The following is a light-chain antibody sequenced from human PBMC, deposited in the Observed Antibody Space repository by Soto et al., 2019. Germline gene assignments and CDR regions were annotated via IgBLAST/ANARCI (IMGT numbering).Light chain of an antibody. CDR3: QQSYRTPYT. V-gene: IGKV1-39*01. Sequence: EIQMTQSPSSLSASVGDRVTITCRASQSISGYLNWYQQKPGKAPKLLIYATSSLQSGVPSRFSGSESGTDFPLTISSLQPEDFATYYCQQSYRTPYTFGQGTKLEIK. CDR1: QSISGY. J-gene: IGKJ2*01. CDR2: ATS.